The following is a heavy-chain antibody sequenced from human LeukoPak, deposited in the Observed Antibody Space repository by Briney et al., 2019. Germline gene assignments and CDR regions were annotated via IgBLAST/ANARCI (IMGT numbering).Heavy chain of an antibody. CDR3: ARESSGYFY. CDR1: GFTFSTYS. V-gene: IGHV3-21*01. D-gene: IGHD3-22*01. CDR2: ISSGSSLI. Sequence: GGSLRLSCAASGFTFSTYSMNWVRQAPGKGLEWVSSISSGSSLIYYADSVEGRFTISRDNAKNSLFLQMNSLRAEDTAVYYCARESSGYFYWGQGTLVTVSS. J-gene: IGHJ4*02.